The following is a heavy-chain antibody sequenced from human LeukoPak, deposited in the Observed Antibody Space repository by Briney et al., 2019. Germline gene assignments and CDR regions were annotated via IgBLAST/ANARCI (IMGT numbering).Heavy chain of an antibody. CDR3: ARDPQIDCGGDCYGDN. CDR1: GFTVSSNY. CDR2: IYAGGGT. V-gene: IGHV3-53*01. J-gene: IGHJ4*02. Sequence: PGGSLRLSCAASGFTVSSNYMSWVRQAPGKGLEWVSVIYAGGGTYYADSLKGRFTISRDKSKNTVYLQMNSLRVEDTAVYYCARDPQIDCGGDCYGDNWGQGTQVTVSS. D-gene: IGHD2-21*02.